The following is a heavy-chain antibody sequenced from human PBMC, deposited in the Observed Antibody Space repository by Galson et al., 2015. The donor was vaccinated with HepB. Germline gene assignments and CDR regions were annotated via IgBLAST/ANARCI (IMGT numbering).Heavy chain of an antibody. J-gene: IGHJ4*02. V-gene: IGHV3-30-3*01. CDR2: ISYDGSNK. CDR3: ARGYSGSYREGFDY. D-gene: IGHD1-26*01. CDR1: GFTFSSYA. Sequence: SLRLSCAASGFTFSSYAMHWVRQAPGKGLEWVAVISYDGSNKYYADSVKGRFTISRDNSKNTLYLQMNSLRAEDTAVYYCARGYSGSYREGFDYWGQGTLVTVSS.